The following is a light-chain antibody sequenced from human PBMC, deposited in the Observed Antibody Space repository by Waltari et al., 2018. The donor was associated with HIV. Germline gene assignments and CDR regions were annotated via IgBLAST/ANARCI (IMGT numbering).Light chain of an antibody. Sequence: EVVLTPSPGTLSLFPGERATLSRRASQSVVSNYLAWYQQTPGQAPRLLIYGASSRATDIPDRFSGSGSGTDFTLTISRLEPEDFAVYYCHQYGSSHTFGEGTKVEIK. J-gene: IGKJ4*01. V-gene: IGKV3-20*01. CDR3: HQYGSSHT. CDR2: GAS. CDR1: QSVVSNY.